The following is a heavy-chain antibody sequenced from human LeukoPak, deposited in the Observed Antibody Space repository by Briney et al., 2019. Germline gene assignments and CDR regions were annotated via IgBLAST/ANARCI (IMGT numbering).Heavy chain of an antibody. CDR3: AKDPASYYKPAGFDY. CDR2: ISGSGGST. V-gene: IGHV3-23*01. J-gene: IGHJ4*02. D-gene: IGHD1-26*01. Sequence: GGSLRLSCAASGFTFSSYGMSWVRQAPGKGLEWVSAISGSGGSTYYADSVKGRFTISRDNSKNTLYLQMNSLRAEDTAVYYCAKDPASYYKPAGFDYWGQGTLVTVSS. CDR1: GFTFSSYG.